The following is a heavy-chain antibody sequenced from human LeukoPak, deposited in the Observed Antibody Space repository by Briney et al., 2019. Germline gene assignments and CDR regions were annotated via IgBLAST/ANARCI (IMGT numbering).Heavy chain of an antibody. J-gene: IGHJ4*02. CDR1: GFTFSSYA. D-gene: IGHD3-22*01. CDR3: ARGYYDSSGYYFPLDY. CDR2: ISSNGGST. Sequence: GGSLRLSCAASGFTFSSYAMHWVRQAPGKGLEYVSAISSNGGSTYYANSVKGRFTISRDNSKNTLYLQMGSLRAEDMAVYYCARGYYDSSGYYFPLDYWGQGTLVTVSS. V-gene: IGHV3-64*01.